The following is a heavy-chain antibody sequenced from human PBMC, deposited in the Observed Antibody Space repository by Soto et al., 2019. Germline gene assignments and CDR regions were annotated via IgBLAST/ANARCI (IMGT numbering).Heavy chain of an antibody. V-gene: IGHV3-23*01. CDR1: GFDFSNYA. Sequence: EVQLLESGGDLVQPGGSLRLSCAASGFDFSNYAVTWVRQAQGKGLEWVSSISRSSNVIYYADSVKGRFIISRDNSKNTLYLRMNRLGAEDAARYYCAKDPNGDYLGAFDDWGQGTLVTVSS. CDR2: ISRSSNVI. D-gene: IGHD4-17*01. CDR3: AKDPNGDYLGAFDD. J-gene: IGHJ4*02.